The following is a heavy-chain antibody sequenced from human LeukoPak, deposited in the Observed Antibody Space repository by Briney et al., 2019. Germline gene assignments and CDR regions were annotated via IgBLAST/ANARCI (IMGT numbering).Heavy chain of an antibody. D-gene: IGHD2-2*01. CDR3: TRGGDIVVVDDAFDI. Sequence: GGSLRLSCTASGFTFGDNAMSWVRQAPGKGLEWVGFIRSKAYGGTTEYAASVKGRFTISRDDSKSIAYLQMNSLKTEDTAVYYCTRGGDIVVVDDAFDIWGQGTMVTVSS. CDR2: IRSKAYGGTT. J-gene: IGHJ3*02. V-gene: IGHV3-49*04. CDR1: GFTFGDNA.